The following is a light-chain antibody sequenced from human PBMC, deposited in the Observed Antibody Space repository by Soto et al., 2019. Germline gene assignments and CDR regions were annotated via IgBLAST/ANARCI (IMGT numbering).Light chain of an antibody. J-gene: IGLJ1*01. CDR1: SSNIGNNY. V-gene: IGLV1-51*01. CDR2: DNN. CDR3: GTWDSSLSAFV. Sequence: QTVVTQPPSVSAAPGQKVTISCSGSSSNIGNNYVSWYQQLPGTAPKLLIYDNNKRPSGIPDRFSGSKSDTSATLGITGLQTGDEADYYCGTWDSSLSAFVFGTGTKVTVL.